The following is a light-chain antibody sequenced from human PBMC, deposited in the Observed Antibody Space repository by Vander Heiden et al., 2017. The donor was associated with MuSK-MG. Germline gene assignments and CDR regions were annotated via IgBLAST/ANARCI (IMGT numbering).Light chain of an antibody. Sequence: SAVSVALGQPVRITCQGDSLRSYYASWYQQKPGQAPVLVIYGKNNRPSGIPDRFSGSSSGNTASLTITGAQAEDEADYYCNSRDSSGNHLVFGGGTKLTVL. V-gene: IGLV3-19*01. CDR1: SLRSYY. CDR3: NSRDSSGNHLV. CDR2: GKN. J-gene: IGLJ2*01.